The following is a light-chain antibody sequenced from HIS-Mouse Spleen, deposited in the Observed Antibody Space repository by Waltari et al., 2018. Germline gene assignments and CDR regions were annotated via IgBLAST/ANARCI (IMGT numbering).Light chain of an antibody. J-gene: IGLJ2*01. CDR1: SRDVGGFNL. Sequence: QSALTQPASVSGSPGQSITISCTGPSRDVGGFNLVTWYQQHPGKAPKLMIYEGSKRPSGVSNRFSGSKSGNTASLTISGLQAEDEADYYCCSYAGSSTSVVFGGGTKLTVL. CDR3: CSYAGSSTSVV. CDR2: EGS. V-gene: IGLV2-23*01.